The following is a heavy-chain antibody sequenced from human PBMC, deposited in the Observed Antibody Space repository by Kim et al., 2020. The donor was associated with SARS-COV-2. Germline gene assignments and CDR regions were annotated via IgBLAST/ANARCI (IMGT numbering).Heavy chain of an antibody. V-gene: IGHV2-5*01. Sequence: KRYSPSLKSQLTITKDTSKNQVVLTMPNMDPVDTATYYCAHIQPGGWFDPWGQGTLVTVSS. CDR2: K. J-gene: IGHJ5*02. D-gene: IGHD1-26*01. CDR3: AHIQPGGWFDP.